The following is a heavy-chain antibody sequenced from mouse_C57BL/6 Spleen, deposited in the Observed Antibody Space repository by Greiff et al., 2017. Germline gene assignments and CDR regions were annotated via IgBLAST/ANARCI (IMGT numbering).Heavy chain of an antibody. J-gene: IGHJ3*01. CDR1: GFNIKDDY. CDR3: TTFDYGSRAWFAY. CDR2: IDPENGDT. D-gene: IGHD1-1*01. Sequence: EVQLQQSGAELVRPGASVKLSCTASGFNIKDDYMHWVKQRPEQGLEGIGWIDPENGDTEYASKFQGKATITADTSSNTAYLQLSSLTSEDTDVYYCTTFDYGSRAWFAYWGQAALVTVS. V-gene: IGHV14-4*01.